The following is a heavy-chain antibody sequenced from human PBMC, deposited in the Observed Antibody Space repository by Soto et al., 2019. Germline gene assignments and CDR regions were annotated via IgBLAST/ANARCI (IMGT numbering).Heavy chain of an antibody. D-gene: IGHD6-19*01. V-gene: IGHV3-53*04. J-gene: IGHJ4*02. CDR2: IFTGGST. Sequence: TGGSLRLSCAASGFTVSSNYMSWVRQAPGKGLEWVSVIFTGGSTYYADSVKGRFTISRHSSMNTVYLQMDSLRAEDTAVYYCASGLITVAGTRNYWGPGTLVTVSS. CDR3: ASGLITVAGTRNY. CDR1: GFTVSSNY.